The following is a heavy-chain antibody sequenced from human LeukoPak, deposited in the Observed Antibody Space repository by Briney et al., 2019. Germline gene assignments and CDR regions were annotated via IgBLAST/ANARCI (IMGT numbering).Heavy chain of an antibody. Sequence: GGSLRLSCAASGLTFSDEYMSRIRQAPGKGLEWGSYISNTGSFISCADSVKGRFTISRDNAKNSLYLQMNTLRAEDAAAYYCVRARGAGPGAHFDYWGQGTLVTVSS. D-gene: IGHD3-10*01. J-gene: IGHJ4*02. V-gene: IGHV3-11*01. CDR2: ISNTGSFI. CDR3: VRARGAGPGAHFDY. CDR1: GLTFSDEY.